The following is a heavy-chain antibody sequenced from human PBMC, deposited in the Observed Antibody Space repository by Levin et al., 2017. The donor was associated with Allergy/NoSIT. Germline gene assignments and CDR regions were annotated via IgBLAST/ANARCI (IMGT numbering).Heavy chain of an antibody. CDR3: ARIIAAAYFDY. J-gene: IGHJ4*02. CDR1: GFSFSNSW. V-gene: IGHV3-74*01. CDR2: IYSDDSTA. Sequence: LSLTCVASGFSFSNSWMHWVRQAPGKGLVWVSRIYSDDSTATYADSVKGRFTISRDNAKNTLYLQMNSLRAEDTAVYYCARIIAAAYFDYWGQGTLVTVSS. D-gene: IGHD2-15*01.